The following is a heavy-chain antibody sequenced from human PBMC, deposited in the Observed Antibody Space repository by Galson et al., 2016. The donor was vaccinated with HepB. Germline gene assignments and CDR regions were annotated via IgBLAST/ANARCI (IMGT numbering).Heavy chain of an antibody. D-gene: IGHD4-23*01. CDR1: GFTFSDYY. V-gene: IGHV3-11*06. J-gene: IGHJ4*02. CDR2: ISSSSSYT. CDR3: ERAQTTVVTYIDN. Sequence: SLRLSCAASGFTFSDYYMSWIRQAPGKGLEWVSYISSSSSYTNYAESVKGRFTISRDNAKNSLYLQMNSLRAEDTAVYYCERAQTTVVTYIDNWGQGTLVTVSS.